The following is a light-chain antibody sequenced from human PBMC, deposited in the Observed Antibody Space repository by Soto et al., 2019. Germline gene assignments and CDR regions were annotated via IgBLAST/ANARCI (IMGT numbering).Light chain of an antibody. Sequence: QSVLTQPPSASGTPGQRVTISCSGSSSNVGGNPVNWYQHVPTTAPKLLIYTNTQRPSGVPDRFSGSKSGTSASLAISGLQSEDEADYSCASWDVSLNGPVFGTGTKLTVL. J-gene: IGLJ1*01. CDR1: SSNVGGNP. CDR2: TNT. CDR3: ASWDVSLNGPV. V-gene: IGLV1-44*01.